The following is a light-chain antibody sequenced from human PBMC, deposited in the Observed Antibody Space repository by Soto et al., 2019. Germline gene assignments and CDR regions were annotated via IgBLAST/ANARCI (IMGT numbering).Light chain of an antibody. CDR1: QSVSSY. Sequence: EIVLTQSPDTLSLSPGERATLSCRASQSVSSYLAWYQQKPGQAPRLLIYDASDRATGIPARFSGSGSGTDFTLTISSLEPEDVATYYCQKYNSAPLTFGGGTKVEIK. CDR2: DAS. J-gene: IGKJ4*01. V-gene: IGKV3-11*01. CDR3: QKYNSAPLT.